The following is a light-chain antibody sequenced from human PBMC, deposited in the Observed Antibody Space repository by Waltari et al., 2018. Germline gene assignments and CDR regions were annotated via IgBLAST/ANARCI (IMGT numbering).Light chain of an antibody. CDR1: ALPRQY. Sequence: SYELTQPPSVSVSPGQTARITCSGDALPRQYAYWSQQKPGQAPVLVIYKDTERPSGIPERFSGSSSGTRVTLTISGVQAEDEADYYCQSADSSGTYHVVFGGGTKLTVL. CDR2: KDT. V-gene: IGLV3-25*03. J-gene: IGLJ2*01. CDR3: QSADSSGTYHVV.